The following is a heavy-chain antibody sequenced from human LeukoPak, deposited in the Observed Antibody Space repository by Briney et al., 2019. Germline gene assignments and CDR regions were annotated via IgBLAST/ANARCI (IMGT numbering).Heavy chain of an antibody. CDR2: ITSSSSYV. CDR3: ASGGHFDY. J-gene: IGHJ4*02. Sequence: PGGSLRLSCEASGFTFSSYNMNWVRQAPGKRLEWVSSITSSSSYVFYADSVKGRFTISRDNAKNSLYLQMNSLRAEDTAVYYCASGGHFDYSGPGTLVTVSS. V-gene: IGHV3-21*01. CDR1: GFTFSSYN.